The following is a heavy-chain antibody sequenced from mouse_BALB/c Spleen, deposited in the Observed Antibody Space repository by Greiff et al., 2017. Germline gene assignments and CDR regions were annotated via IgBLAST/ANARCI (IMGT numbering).Heavy chain of an antibody. J-gene: IGHJ3*01. CDR2: ISSGGSYT. Sequence: EVKLMESGGGLVKPGGSLKLSCAASGFTFSSYAMSWVRQSPEKRLEWVAEISSGGSYTYYPDTVTGRFTISRDNAKNTLYLEMSSLRSEDTAMYYCARDQGGTTVVATRGWFAYWGQGTLVTVSA. CDR1: GFTFSSYA. CDR3: ARDQGGTTVVATRGWFAY. V-gene: IGHV5-9-4*01. D-gene: IGHD1-1*01.